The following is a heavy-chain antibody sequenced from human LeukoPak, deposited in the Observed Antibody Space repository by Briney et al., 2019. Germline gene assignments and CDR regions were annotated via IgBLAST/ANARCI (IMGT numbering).Heavy chain of an antibody. D-gene: IGHD3-22*01. Sequence: GRSLRLSCAASGFTFSNYTMHWVRQATGKGLEWVAVISYDGNNKYYADSVRGRFTISRDNSKSMLYLQMNSLRAEDTAVYYCARELYYYDSSPFDYWGQGTLVTVSS. J-gene: IGHJ4*02. V-gene: IGHV3-30-3*01. CDR1: GFTFSNYT. CDR3: ARELYYYDSSPFDY. CDR2: ISYDGNNK.